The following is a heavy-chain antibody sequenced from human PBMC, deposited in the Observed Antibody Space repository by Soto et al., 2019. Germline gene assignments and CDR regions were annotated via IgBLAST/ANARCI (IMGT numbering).Heavy chain of an antibody. D-gene: IGHD2-15*01. V-gene: IGHV1-46*01. CDR1: GNSFTTYY. Sequence: ASVKVSCKASGNSFTTYYMHWVRQAPGQGLEWMGIINPSGGRTTYAQKFQGRVTMTRDTSTSTFHMELSSLTAEDTAIYYCVRGGGGGLFDPWGQGTTVTVSS. J-gene: IGHJ5*02. CDR2: INPSGGRT. CDR3: VRGGGGGLFDP.